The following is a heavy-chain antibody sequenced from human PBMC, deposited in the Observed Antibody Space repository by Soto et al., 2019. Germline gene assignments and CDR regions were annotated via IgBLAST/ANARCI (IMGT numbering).Heavy chain of an antibody. Sequence: QVQLVQSGAEVKKPGSSVKVSCKASGGTFGIYAITWVRQAPGQGLEWMGGIIAFSDIVNYTQKLQGRVKITADESTNTAYMELSSLRSEDTAVYYCARSIYSSSWYHSGNSYDNYGMDVWGQGTTVTVSS. CDR2: IIAFSDIV. V-gene: IGHV1-69*12. D-gene: IGHD6-13*01. CDR1: GGTFGIYA. CDR3: ARSIYSSSWYHSGNSYDNYGMDV. J-gene: IGHJ6*02.